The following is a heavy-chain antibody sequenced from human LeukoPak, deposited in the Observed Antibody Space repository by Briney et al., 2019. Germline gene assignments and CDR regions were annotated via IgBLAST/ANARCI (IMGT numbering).Heavy chain of an antibody. J-gene: IGHJ4*02. V-gene: IGHV3-23*01. Sequence: GSLRLSCAASGFTFSSYWMHWVRQAPGKGLEWVSAISGSGGRTHYADSVKGRFTISRDNSKNALYLQMNSLRAEDTAVYYCASTETGDPEVDYWGQGTLVTVSS. CDR1: GFTFSSYW. CDR3: ASTETGDPEVDY. CDR2: ISGSGGRT. D-gene: IGHD7-27*01.